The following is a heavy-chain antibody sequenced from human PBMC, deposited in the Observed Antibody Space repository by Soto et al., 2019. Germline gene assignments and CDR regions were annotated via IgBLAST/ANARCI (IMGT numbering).Heavy chain of an antibody. CDR3: VNGDYY. D-gene: IGHD4-17*01. V-gene: IGHV3-48*01. J-gene: IGHJ4*02. Sequence: EEQLVESGGGLVQPGGSLRLSCEASGFTFSNHVMNWVRQAPGRGLEWVSSINRDFNTSYAGSVKGRFTITRDDAKDSLYLQMDNLRADDTAVYYCVNGDYYVGQGTLVTVSS. CDR2: INRDFNT. CDR1: GFTFSNHV.